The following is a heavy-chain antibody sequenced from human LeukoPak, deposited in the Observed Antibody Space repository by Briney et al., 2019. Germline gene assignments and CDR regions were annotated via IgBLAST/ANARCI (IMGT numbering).Heavy chain of an antibody. CDR1: GGSISSSSYY. V-gene: IGHV4-39*07. CDR2: IYYSGST. J-gene: IGHJ3*02. Sequence: SETLSLTCTVSGGSISSSSYYWGWIRQPPGKGLEWIGSIYYSGSTYYNPSLKSRVTISVDTSKNQFSLKLSSVTAADTAVYYCRTYYYDSSGYYLLDAFDIWGQGTMVTVSS. CDR3: RTYYYDSSGYYLLDAFDI. D-gene: IGHD3-22*01.